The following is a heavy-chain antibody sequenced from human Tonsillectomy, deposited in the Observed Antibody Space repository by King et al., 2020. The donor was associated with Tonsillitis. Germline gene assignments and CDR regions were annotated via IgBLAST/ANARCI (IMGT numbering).Heavy chain of an antibody. J-gene: IGHJ1*01. CDR2: ISISSSII. CDR1: GFTFSNYN. Sequence: DVQLVESGGGLVQPGGSLRLSCAASGFTFSNYNMNWVRQAPGKGLEWVSYISISSSIIFYADSVKGRFTVSRDNAKNSLYLQMNSLRDEDTAVYYCARDLDYYESSGSYHINDLWGPGTLATASS. D-gene: IGHD3-22*01. V-gene: IGHV3-48*02. CDR3: ARDLDYYESSGSYHINDL.